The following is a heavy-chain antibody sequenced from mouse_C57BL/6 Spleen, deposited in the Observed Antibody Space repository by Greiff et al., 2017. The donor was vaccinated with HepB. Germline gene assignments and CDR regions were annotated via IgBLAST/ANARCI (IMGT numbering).Heavy chain of an antibody. V-gene: IGHV1-82*01. CDR2: IYPGDGDT. CDR3: ANGNYGDYYAMDY. CDR1: GYAFSSSW. J-gene: IGHJ4*01. D-gene: IGHD2-1*01. Sequence: VQVVESGPELVKPGASVKISCKASGYAFSSSWMNWVKQRPGKGLEWIGRIYPGDGDTNYNGKFKGKATLTADKSSSTAYMQLSSLTSEDSAVYFCANGNYGDYYAMDYWGQGTSVTVSS.